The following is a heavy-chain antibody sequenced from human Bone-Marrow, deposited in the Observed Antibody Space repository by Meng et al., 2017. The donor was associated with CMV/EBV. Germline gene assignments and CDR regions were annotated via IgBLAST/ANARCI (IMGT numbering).Heavy chain of an antibody. D-gene: IGHD2-2*01. J-gene: IGHJ3*02. CDR1: GGTFSSHA. CDR2: VIPVIGLV. Sequence: SVKVSCKTSGGTFSSHAISWVRQAPGQGLEWMGGVIPVIGLVHYAQKFQGRVRITADKSTSTGYMELISLRSEDTAAYYCARAPSNQVLNGFDMWGQGTMVTVSS. CDR3: ARAPSNQVLNGFDM. V-gene: IGHV1-69*10.